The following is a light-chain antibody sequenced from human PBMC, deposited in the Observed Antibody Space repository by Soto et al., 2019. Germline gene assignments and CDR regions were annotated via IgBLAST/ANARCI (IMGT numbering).Light chain of an antibody. J-gene: IGLJ3*02. CDR2: RNY. CDR1: RSNIGSNY. CDR3: AAWDDSLSGL. V-gene: IGLV1-47*01. Sequence: QSVLTQRPSASGTPGQRVTISCSGSRSNIGSNYVYWFQQLPGTAPKLLIYRNYQRPSGVPDRFSGSKSGTSASLAISGLRSEDEADYYCAAWDDSLSGLFGAGTKLTVL.